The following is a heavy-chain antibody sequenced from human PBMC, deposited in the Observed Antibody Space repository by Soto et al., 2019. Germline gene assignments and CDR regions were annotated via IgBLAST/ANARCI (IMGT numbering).Heavy chain of an antibody. CDR2: ISGSGGST. Sequence: LRLSCAASGFTFSSYAMSWVRQAPGKGLEWVSAISGSGGSTYYADSVKGRFTISRDNSKNTLYLQMNSLRAEDTAVYYCAKVRHDSSGYYYGPLGYWGQGTLVTVSS. CDR1: GFTFSSYA. CDR3: AKVRHDSSGYYYGPLGY. J-gene: IGHJ4*02. D-gene: IGHD3-22*01. V-gene: IGHV3-23*01.